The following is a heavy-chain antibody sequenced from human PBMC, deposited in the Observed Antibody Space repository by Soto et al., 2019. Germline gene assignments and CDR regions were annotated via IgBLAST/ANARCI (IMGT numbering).Heavy chain of an antibody. CDR1: GGSISSYY. Sequence: QVQLQESGPGLVKPSETLSLTCTVSGGSISSYYWIWIWQPPGKGLEWIGYIYYSGSTNYNPSLKSRVTVAVETSKNQFSITLSSVTTADPDVYYCARRSGGTFDYWGQGTLVTVSS. V-gene: IGHV4-59*08. J-gene: IGHJ4*02. CDR2: IYYSGST. D-gene: IGHD2-15*01. CDR3: ARRSGGTFDY.